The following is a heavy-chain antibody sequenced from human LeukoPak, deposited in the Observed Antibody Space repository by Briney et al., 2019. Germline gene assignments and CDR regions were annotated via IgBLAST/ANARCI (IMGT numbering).Heavy chain of an antibody. D-gene: IGHD4-23*01. J-gene: IGHJ4*02. Sequence: SETLSLTCTVSGGSISSYYWSWIRQPPGKGLEWIGYIYYSGSTNYNPSLKSRVTISVDTSKNQFSLKLSSVTAADTAVYYCARHATTVVTLFDYWGQGTLVTVSS. V-gene: IGHV4-59*08. CDR2: IYYSGST. CDR3: ARHATTVVTLFDY. CDR1: GGSISSYY.